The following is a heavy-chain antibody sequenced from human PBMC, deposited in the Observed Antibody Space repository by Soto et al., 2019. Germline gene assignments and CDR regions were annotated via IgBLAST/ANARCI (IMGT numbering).Heavy chain of an antibody. J-gene: IGHJ6*02. CDR2: IGPSDSNT. D-gene: IGHD3-16*02. Sequence: GESLKVSCKCPGYSFTSYWINWVRQMPGKGLEWMGRIGPSDSNTNCSPSFQGHITISSDKSISTGYLQWCSLEASDTAMYYCATHREYYYGMDVWGQGTTVTVSS. CDR3: ATHREYYYGMDV. CDR1: GYSFTSYW. V-gene: IGHV5-10-1*01.